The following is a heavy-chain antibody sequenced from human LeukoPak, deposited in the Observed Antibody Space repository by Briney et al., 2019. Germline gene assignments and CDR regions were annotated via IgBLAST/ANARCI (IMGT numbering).Heavy chain of an antibody. V-gene: IGHV3-21*01. J-gene: IGHJ3*02. D-gene: IGHD1-14*01. CDR3: ARVAGASDI. CDR1: GFTFSSYS. Sequence: GGSLRLSCAASGFTFSSYSMNWVRQAPGKGLEWVSSISSSSSYIHYADSVKGRFTISRDNAKNSLYLQMNSLRAEDTAVYYCARVAGASDIWGQGTMVTVSS. CDR2: ISSSSSYI.